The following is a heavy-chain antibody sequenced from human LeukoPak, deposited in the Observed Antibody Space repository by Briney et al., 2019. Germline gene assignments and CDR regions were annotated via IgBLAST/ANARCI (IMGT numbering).Heavy chain of an antibody. J-gene: IGHJ4*02. CDR2: ISFSSTYI. D-gene: IGHD2-15*01. V-gene: IGHV3-21*01. Sequence: GGSLRLPCAASGFLFSGYGMNWVRQAPGKGLEWVSSISFSSTYIYYADSVKGRFTVSRDNAKNSLYLQMNSLRAEDTAVYYCARSDPVVVMAAAPSYFDYWGQGTLVTVSS. CDR3: ARSDPVVVMAAAPSYFDY. CDR1: GFLFSGYG.